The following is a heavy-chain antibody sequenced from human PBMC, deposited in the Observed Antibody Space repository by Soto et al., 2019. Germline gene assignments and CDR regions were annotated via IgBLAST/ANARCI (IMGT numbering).Heavy chain of an antibody. V-gene: IGHV3-23*01. Sequence: GGSLRLSCAASGFTFSSYAMSWVRQAPGKGLEWVSAISGSGGSTYYADSVKGRFTISRDNSKNTLYLQMNSLRAEDTAVYYCAKYRPTGTTVPNNWFDPWGQGTLVTVSS. D-gene: IGHD1-1*01. CDR2: ISGSGGST. J-gene: IGHJ5*02. CDR1: GFTFSSYA. CDR3: AKYRPTGTTVPNNWFDP.